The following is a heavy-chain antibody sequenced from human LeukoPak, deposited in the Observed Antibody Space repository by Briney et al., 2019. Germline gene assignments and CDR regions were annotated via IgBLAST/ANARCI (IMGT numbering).Heavy chain of an antibody. Sequence: GESLKISCRGSGYTFTTHWVGWVRQMPGKGLEWMGLIYPGDSDTIYSPSLQGQVHISADNSINTAHLQWSRLKASDTAMYYFATSSRPYGSGTYSYDYWGQGTLVTVSS. D-gene: IGHD3-10*01. CDR2: IYPGDSDT. CDR1: GYTFTTHW. CDR3: ATSSRPYGSGTYSYDY. V-gene: IGHV5-51*01. J-gene: IGHJ4*02.